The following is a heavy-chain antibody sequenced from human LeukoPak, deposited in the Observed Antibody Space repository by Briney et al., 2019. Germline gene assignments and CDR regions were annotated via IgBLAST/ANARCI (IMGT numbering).Heavy chain of an antibody. J-gene: IGHJ4*02. V-gene: IGHV5-51*01. D-gene: IGHD2-15*01. CDR2: IYPGDSDT. CDR1: GYSFTSYW. Sequence: GESLKISCKGSGYSFTSYWIAWVRQMPGKGLEWMGSIYPGDSDTRYSPSFQGQVTISADKSISTAYLQWSSLKASDTAMYYCARHPSVVVVAANPDYWGQGTLVTVSS. CDR3: ARHPSVVVVAANPDY.